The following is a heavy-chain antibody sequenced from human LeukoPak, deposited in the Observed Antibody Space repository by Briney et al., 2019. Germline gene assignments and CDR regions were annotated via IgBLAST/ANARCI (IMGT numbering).Heavy chain of an antibody. CDR3: ARNTYYYGSGSYYNPFDY. J-gene: IGHJ4*02. Sequence: SETLSLTCTVSGGSISSYYWSWIRQPPGKGLERIGYIYYSGSTYYNPSLKSRVTISVDTSKNQFSLKLSSVTAADTAVYYCARNTYYYGSGSYYNPFDYWGQGALVTVSS. CDR1: GGSISSYY. V-gene: IGHV4-59*08. CDR2: IYYSGST. D-gene: IGHD3-10*01.